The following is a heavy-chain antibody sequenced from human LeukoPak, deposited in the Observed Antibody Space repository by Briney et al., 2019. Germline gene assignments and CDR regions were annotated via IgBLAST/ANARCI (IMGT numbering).Heavy chain of an antibody. Sequence: TIYYADSVKGRFTISRDNAKNSLYLQMNSLRAEDTAVYYCARDRILDDFWSGYYMGGAFDIWGQGTMVTVSS. J-gene: IGHJ3*02. D-gene: IGHD3-3*01. CDR3: ARDRILDDFWSGYYMGGAFDI. CDR2: TI. V-gene: IGHV3-48*01.